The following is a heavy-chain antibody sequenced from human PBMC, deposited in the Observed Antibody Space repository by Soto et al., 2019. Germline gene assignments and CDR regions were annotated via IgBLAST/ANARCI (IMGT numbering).Heavy chain of an antibody. D-gene: IGHD2-15*01. CDR3: ARQGQDIVVVVAAEDNWFEP. J-gene: IGHJ5*02. V-gene: IGHV3-21*01. CDR1: GFTFSSYS. CDR2: ISSSSSYI. Sequence: EVQLVESGGGLVKPGGSLRLSCAASGFTFSSYSMNWVRQAPGKGLEWVSSISSSSSYIFYADSVKGRFTISRDNAKNSLYLQMNSLRAEDTAVYYCARQGQDIVVVVAAEDNWFEPWGQGTLVTVSS.